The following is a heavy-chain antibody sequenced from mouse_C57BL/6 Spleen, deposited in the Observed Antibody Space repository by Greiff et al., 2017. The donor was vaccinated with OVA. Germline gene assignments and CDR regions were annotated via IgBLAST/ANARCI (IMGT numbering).Heavy chain of an antibody. CDR2: ISSGSSTI. D-gene: IGHD1-1*01. CDR1: GFTFSDYG. CDR3: ARRVPDYYGSSYNYFDY. V-gene: IGHV5-17*01. Sequence: EVQVVESGGGLVKPGGSLKLSCAASGFTFSDYGMHWVRQAPEKGLEWVAYISSGSSTIYYADTVKGRFTISRDNAKNTLFLQMTSLRSEDTAMYYCARRVPDYYGSSYNYFDYWGQGTTLTVSS. J-gene: IGHJ2*01.